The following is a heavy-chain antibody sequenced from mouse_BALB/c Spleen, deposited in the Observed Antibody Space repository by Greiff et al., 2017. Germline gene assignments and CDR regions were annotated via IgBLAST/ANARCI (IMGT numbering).Heavy chain of an antibody. J-gene: IGHJ4*01. Sequence: EVQRVESGGGLVQPGGSRKLSCAASGFTFSSFGMHWVRQAPEKGLEWVAYISSGSSTIYYADTVKGRFTISRDNPKNTLFLQMTSLRSEDTAMYYCARSGRRYYAMDYWGQGTSVTVSS. D-gene: IGHD3-1*01. CDR1: GFTFSSFG. V-gene: IGHV5-17*02. CDR3: ARSGRRYYAMDY. CDR2: ISSGSSTI.